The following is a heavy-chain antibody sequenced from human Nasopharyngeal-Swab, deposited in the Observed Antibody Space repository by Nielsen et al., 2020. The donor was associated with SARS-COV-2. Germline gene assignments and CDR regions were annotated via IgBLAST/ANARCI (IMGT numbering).Heavy chain of an antibody. D-gene: IGHD6-19*01. Sequence: VRQDPGKGLEWVSVIYYGGDITYYADSVKGRFTTSRDNSKNTVHLQMNSLRADDTAIYYCAKNRDSVAGTPDDAFDIWGQGTMVTVSS. CDR3: AKNRDSVAGTPDDAFDI. CDR2: IYYGGDIT. V-gene: IGHV3-23*03. J-gene: IGHJ3*02.